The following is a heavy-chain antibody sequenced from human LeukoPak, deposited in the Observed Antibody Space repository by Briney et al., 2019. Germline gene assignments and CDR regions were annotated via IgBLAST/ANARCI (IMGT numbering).Heavy chain of an antibody. CDR3: ARTGSGSYYNVAY. J-gene: IGHJ4*02. CDR1: GYSISSGYY. D-gene: IGHD3-10*01. V-gene: IGHV4-38-2*02. CDR2: IYYSGST. Sequence: SETLSLTCTVSGYSISSGYYWGWIRQPPGKGLEWIGSIYYSGSTYYNPSLKSRVTISVDTSKNQFSLKLSSVTAADTAVYYCARTGSGSYYNVAYWGQGTLVTVSS.